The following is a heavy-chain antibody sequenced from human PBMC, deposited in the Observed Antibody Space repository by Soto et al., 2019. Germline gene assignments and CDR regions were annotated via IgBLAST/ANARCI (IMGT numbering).Heavy chain of an antibody. D-gene: IGHD6-6*01. Sequence: ASVRVSCKSSGYTFTSYAMHWVLQAPGQRLEWMGWINAGNGNTKYSQKFQGRVTITRDTSASTAYMELSSLRSEDTAVYYCARDYSSYLGEICVYFDYWGQGTLVTVSS. CDR1: GYTFTSYA. CDR2: INAGNGNT. CDR3: ARDYSSYLGEICVYFDY. J-gene: IGHJ4*02. V-gene: IGHV1-3*01.